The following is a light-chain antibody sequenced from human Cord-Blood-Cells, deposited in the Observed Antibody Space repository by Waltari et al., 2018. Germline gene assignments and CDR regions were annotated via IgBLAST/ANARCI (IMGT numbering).Light chain of an antibody. CDR2: GAS. Sequence: MVLTQSPGSLSLSPGERAPLSCRASQSVSSSYLAWYQQKPGQAPRLLIYGASSRATGIPDRFSGSGSETDFTLTISRLEPDDFAVYYCQQYGSSATWTFGQGTKVEIK. J-gene: IGKJ1*01. V-gene: IGKV3-20*01. CDR1: QSVSSSY. CDR3: QQYGSSATWT.